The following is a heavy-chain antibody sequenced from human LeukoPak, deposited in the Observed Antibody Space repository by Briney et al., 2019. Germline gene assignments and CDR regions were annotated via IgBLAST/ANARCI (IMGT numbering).Heavy chain of an antibody. V-gene: IGHV3-21*01. Sequence: PGGSLRLSCAASGLTFSSYSMNWVRQAPGKGLEWVSSISSSSSYIYYADSVKGRFTISRDNAKNSLYLQMNSLRAEDTAVYYCAREDCGGDCYPDFDYWGQGTLVTVSS. J-gene: IGHJ4*02. CDR1: GLTFSSYS. CDR3: AREDCGGDCYPDFDY. D-gene: IGHD2-21*01. CDR2: ISSSSSYI.